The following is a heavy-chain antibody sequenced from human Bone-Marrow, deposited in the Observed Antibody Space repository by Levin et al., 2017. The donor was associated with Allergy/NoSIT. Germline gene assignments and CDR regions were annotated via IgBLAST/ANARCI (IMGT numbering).Heavy chain of an antibody. J-gene: IGHJ3*02. CDR3: ARTPSACSGGSGYSVNAFDS. CDR1: GGSISSYY. Sequence: SETLSLTCTVSGGSISSYYWSWIRQPPGKGLEWIGYIYYSGSTNYNPSLKSRVTISVDTSKNQFSLKLSSVTAADTAVYYCARTPSACSGGSGYSVNAFDSWGQGTMVTVSS. V-gene: IGHV4-59*01. CDR2: IYYSGST. D-gene: IGHD2-15*01.